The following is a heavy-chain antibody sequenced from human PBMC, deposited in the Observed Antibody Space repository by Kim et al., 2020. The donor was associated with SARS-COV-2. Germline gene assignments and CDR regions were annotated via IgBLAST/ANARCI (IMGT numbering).Heavy chain of an antibody. CDR2: IWYDGSNK. V-gene: IGHV3-33*01. D-gene: IGHD3-10*01. CDR1: GFTFSSYG. CDR3: ARDYYGSGSYYFDS. Sequence: GGSLRLSCAASGFTFSSYGMHWVRQAPGKGLEWVAVIWYDGSNKYYADSVKGRFTISRDNSKNTLYLQMNSLRAEDTAVYYCARDYYGSGSYYFDSWSQGTLVPVSS. J-gene: IGHJ4*02.